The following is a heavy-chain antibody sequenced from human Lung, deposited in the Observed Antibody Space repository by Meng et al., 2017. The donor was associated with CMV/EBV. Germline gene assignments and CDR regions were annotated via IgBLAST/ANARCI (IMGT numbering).Heavy chain of an antibody. CDR3: ARNRAGLHTEGNDY. D-gene: IGHD5-24*01. Sequence: ASXXVSXKASGYTFTGYYMHWVRQAPGQGLEWMGWINPNSGGTNYAQKFQGRVTMTRDTSISTAYMELSRLRSDDTAVYYCARNRAGLHTEGNDYLGQGTLVTVSS. J-gene: IGHJ4*02. V-gene: IGHV1-2*02. CDR1: GYTFTGYY. CDR2: INPNSGGT.